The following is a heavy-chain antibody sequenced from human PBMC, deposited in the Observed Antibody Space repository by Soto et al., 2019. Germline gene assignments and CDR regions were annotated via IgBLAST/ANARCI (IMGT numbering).Heavy chain of an antibody. Sequence: SETLSLTCAVYGGSFSGYYWSWIRQPPGKGPEWIGEINHSGSTNYNPSLKSRVTISVDTSKNQFSLKLSSVTAADTAVYYCARTRYNWNYGDWFDPWGQGTLVTVSS. D-gene: IGHD1-7*01. CDR3: ARTRYNWNYGDWFDP. CDR2: INHSGST. CDR1: GGSFSGYY. V-gene: IGHV4-34*01. J-gene: IGHJ5*02.